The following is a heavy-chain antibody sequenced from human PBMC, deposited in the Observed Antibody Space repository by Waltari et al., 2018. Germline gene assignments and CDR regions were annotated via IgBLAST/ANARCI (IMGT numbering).Heavy chain of an antibody. Sequence: EVQLVGPGGAWLRLGGSLRLSWAASGFTLGTAWMSGVRKAPGKGLEWVGRIKSKTDGGTTDYAAPVKGRFTISRDDSKNTLYLQMNSLKTEDTAVYYCTSSDYGMDFDYWGQGTLVTVSS. V-gene: IGHV3-15*02. CDR1: GFTLGTAW. CDR2: IKSKTDGGTT. CDR3: TSSDYGMDFDY. J-gene: IGHJ4*02. D-gene: IGHD4-17*01.